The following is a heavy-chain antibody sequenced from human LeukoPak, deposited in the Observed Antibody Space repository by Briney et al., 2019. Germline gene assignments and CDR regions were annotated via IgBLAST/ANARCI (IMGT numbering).Heavy chain of an antibody. J-gene: IGHJ6*02. CDR2: IYSGGST. V-gene: IGHV3-66*04. D-gene: IGHD4/OR15-4a*01. CDR3: ARRPGAKYYYYGMDV. CDR1: GFTVNNNY. Sequence: GGSLRLSCAASGFTVNNNYMSWVRQAPGKGLEWVSVIYSGGSTYYADSVKGRFTISRDNSKNTLYLHMNSLRAEDTAVYYCARRPGAKYYYYGMDVWGQGTTVTVSS.